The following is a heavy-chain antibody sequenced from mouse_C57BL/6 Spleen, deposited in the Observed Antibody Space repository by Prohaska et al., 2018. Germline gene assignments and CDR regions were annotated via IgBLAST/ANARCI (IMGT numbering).Heavy chain of an antibody. V-gene: IGHV3-6*01. D-gene: IGHD5-1*01. CDR2: ISYDGSN. CDR1: GYSITSGYY. CDR3: TRKSTGGYFDV. Sequence: PSQSLSLTCSVTGYSITSGYYWNWIRQFPGIKLEWMGYISYDGSNNHNPSLKNRNSITSDTSKDQCSLKMNAVTRENRATDECTRKSTGGYFDVRGIGTTVT. J-gene: IGHJ1*03.